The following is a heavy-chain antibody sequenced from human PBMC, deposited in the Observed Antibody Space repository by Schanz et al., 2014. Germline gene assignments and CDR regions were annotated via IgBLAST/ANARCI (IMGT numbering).Heavy chain of an antibody. CDR1: GFTFSSYP. Sequence: QVHLVESGGGVVQPGRSLRLSCAASGFTFSSYPMHWVRQAPGKGLEWVALISYDGINKYYADSVKGRFTISRDNAKNSLSLQMDRLRDEDTAVYYCARRYSGRYCFDYWGQGTLVTVSS. J-gene: IGHJ4*02. CDR2: ISYDGINK. V-gene: IGHV3-30*04. CDR3: ARRYSGRYCFDY. D-gene: IGHD1-26*01.